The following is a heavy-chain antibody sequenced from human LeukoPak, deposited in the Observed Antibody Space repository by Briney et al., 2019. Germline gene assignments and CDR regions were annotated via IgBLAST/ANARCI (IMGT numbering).Heavy chain of an antibody. CDR1: GFTFSSYG. D-gene: IGHD2-21*02. J-gene: IGHJ3*02. CDR2: ISSDGINK. Sequence: PGGSLRLSCAASGFTFSSYGMHWVRQAPGKGLEWVAVISSDGINKYYADSVKGRFTISRDNSKNTLYLQMNSLRVEDTAVYYCARDCGSDCSQAFDIWGQGTMVTVSS. V-gene: IGHV3-30*03. CDR3: ARDCGSDCSQAFDI.